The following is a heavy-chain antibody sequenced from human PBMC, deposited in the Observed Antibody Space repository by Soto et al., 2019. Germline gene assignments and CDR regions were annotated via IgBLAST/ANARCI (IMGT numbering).Heavy chain of an antibody. CDR1: GESFSGYY. D-gene: IGHD6-19*01. CDR2: INPSGST. CDR3: ARAFLGWSNYLDL. Sequence: QVQLRQWGAGLLKPWETLSLTCAVYGESFSGYYWSWIRQPPGNGLEWIGEINPSGSTNYNPSLKSRLSRSLDTSKGRVSLRLYSMTVEGMAVYCCARAFLGWSNYLDLWGKGNTVTVS. J-gene: IGHJ6*03. V-gene: IGHV4-34*01.